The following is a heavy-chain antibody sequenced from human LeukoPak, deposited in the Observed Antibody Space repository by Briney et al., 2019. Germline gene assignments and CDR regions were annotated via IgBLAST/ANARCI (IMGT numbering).Heavy chain of an antibody. CDR2: ISYDGSNK. V-gene: IGHV3-30*04. D-gene: IGHD2-15*01. CDR1: GFTFSSYA. J-gene: IGHJ4*02. CDR3: ASSGGSYGGYFDY. Sequence: GGSLRLSCAASGFTFSSYAMHWVRQAPGKGLEWVAVISYDGSNKYYADSVKGRFTISRDNSKNTLYLQMNSLRAEDTAVYYCASSGGSYGGYFDYWGQGTLVTVSS.